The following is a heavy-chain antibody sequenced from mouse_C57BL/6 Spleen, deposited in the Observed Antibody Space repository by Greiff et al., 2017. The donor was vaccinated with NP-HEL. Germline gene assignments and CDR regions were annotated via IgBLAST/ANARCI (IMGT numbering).Heavy chain of an antibody. CDR2: IDPNSGGT. Sequence: QQSCKASGYTFTSYWMHWVKQRPGRGLEWIGRIDPNSGGTKYNEKFKSKATLTVDKPSSTAYMQLSSLTSEDSAVYYCARSGYSNYVDYAMDYWGQGTSVTVSS. CDR3: ARSGYSNYVDYAMDY. J-gene: IGHJ4*01. D-gene: IGHD2-5*01. CDR1: GYTFTSYW. V-gene: IGHV1-72*01.